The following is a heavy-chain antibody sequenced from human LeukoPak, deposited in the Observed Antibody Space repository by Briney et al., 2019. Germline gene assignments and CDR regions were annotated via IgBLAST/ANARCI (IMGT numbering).Heavy chain of an antibody. J-gene: IGHJ4*02. CDR1: GGSTGSDY. Sequence: SETLSLTCSVSGGSTGSDYWSWIRQPPGKGLEWIAYVYYSGVTSYNPSLKSRVAISIDTSKNQFSLNLTSVTAADTAVYYCATTMYKYSSSSDYWGQGTLVTVSS. CDR2: VYYSGVT. D-gene: IGHD6-6*01. CDR3: ATTMYKYSSSSDY. V-gene: IGHV4-59*08.